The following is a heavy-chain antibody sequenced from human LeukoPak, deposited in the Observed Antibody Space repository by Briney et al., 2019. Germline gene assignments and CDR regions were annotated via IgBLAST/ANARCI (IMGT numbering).Heavy chain of an antibody. CDR2: IYTSGST. CDR3: AREDYSNTFDY. D-gene: IGHD4-11*01. CDR1: GGSISSGSYY. V-gene: IGHV4-61*02. Sequence: SETLSLTCTVSGGSISSGSYYWSWIRQPAGKGLEWIGRIYTSGSTNYNPSLKSRVTISVDTSKNQFSLKLSSVTAADTAVHYCAREDYSNTFDYWGQGTLVTVSS. J-gene: IGHJ4*02.